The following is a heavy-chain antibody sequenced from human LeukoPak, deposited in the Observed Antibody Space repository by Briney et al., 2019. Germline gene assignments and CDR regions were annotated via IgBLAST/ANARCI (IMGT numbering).Heavy chain of an antibody. CDR1: GRSFSGYY. V-gene: IGHV4-34*01. D-gene: IGHD6-19*01. CDR3: ARRGGWIDY. Sequence: PSETLSLTCAVYGRSFSGYYWSWIRQPPGKGLEWIGEINHSGSTNYNPSLKSRVTISVDTSKNQFSLKLSSVTAADTAVYYCARRGGWIDYWGQGTLVTVSS. CDR2: INHSGST. J-gene: IGHJ4*02.